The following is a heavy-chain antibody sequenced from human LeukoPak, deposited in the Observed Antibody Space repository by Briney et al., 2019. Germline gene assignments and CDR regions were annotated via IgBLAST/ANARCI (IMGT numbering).Heavy chain of an antibody. V-gene: IGHV5-51*01. J-gene: IGHJ5*02. D-gene: IGHD3-22*01. CDR1: GYSFTNYW. CDR3: ARHLADYYDSGGYPLDP. Sequence: GESLKISCTAPGYSFTNYWIGWVRQMPGKGLEWMGIIYPGDSSTRYNPSFQGQVTISADKSITTAYLQWSSLKASDTAIYYCARHLADYYDSGGYPLDPWGQGTLVTVSS. CDR2: IYPGDSST.